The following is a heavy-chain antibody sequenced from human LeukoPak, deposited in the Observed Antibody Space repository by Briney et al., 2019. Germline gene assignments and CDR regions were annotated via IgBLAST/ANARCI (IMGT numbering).Heavy chain of an antibody. Sequence: GGSLRLSCAASGFSFSSYGMSWVRQAPGKGLEWVSIISTDGATTRYAESAKGRFTISRDNPKNTLHLQMDSLRAEDTAVYFCTKGRSGRGYYKPFESWGQGSLVTISS. CDR3: TKGRSGRGYYKPFES. D-gene: IGHD3-22*01. J-gene: IGHJ4*02. CDR2: ISTDGATT. V-gene: IGHV3-23*01. CDR1: GFSFSSYG.